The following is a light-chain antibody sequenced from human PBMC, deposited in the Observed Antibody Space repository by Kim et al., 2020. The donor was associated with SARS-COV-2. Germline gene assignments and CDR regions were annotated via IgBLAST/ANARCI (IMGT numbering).Light chain of an antibody. V-gene: IGKV3-15*01. J-gene: IGKJ4*02. Sequence: EIVLTQSPATLSVSPGERATLSCRASQSVSSNLAWYQQKPGQAPRLLIYGASTRATGIPARFSGSGSGTEFTLTISSLQSEDFAVYYCQQYNNWPPLVFGGGTKVDI. CDR1: QSVSSN. CDR3: QQYNNWPPLV. CDR2: GAS.